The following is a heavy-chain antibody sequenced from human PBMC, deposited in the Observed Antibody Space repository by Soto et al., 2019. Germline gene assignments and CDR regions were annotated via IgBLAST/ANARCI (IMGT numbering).Heavy chain of an antibody. D-gene: IGHD5-18*01. J-gene: IGHJ6*03. CDR2: IKSKTDGGTT. V-gene: IGHV3-15*01. CDR3: TTDNVDHAGGYSYEDLWDYYYMDV. CDR1: GFTFSNAW. Sequence: GGSLRLSCAASGFTFSNAWMSWVRQAPGKGLEWVGRIKSKTDGGTTDYAAPVKGRFTISRDDSKNTLYLQMNSLKTEDTAVYYCTTDNVDHAGGYSYEDLWDYYYMDVWGKGTTVTVSS.